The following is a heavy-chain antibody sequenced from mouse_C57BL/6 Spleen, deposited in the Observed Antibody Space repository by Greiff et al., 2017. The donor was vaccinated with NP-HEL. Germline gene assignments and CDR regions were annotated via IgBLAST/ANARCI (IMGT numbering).Heavy chain of an antibody. CDR1: GFNIKDDY. D-gene: IGHD3-2*02. CDR3: TTRAQATSAY. J-gene: IGHJ3*01. CDR2: IDPENGDT. Sequence: VQLKESGAELVRPGASVKLSCTASGFNIKDDYMHWVKQRPEQGLEWIGWIDPENGDTEYASKFQGKATITADTSSNTAYLQLSSLTSEDTAVYYCTTRAQATSAYWGQGTLVTVSA. V-gene: IGHV14-4*01.